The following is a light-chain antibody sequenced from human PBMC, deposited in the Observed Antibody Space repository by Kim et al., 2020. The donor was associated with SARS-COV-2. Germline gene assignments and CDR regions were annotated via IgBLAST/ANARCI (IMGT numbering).Light chain of an antibody. CDR2: DAS. J-gene: IGKJ5*01. CDR3: QQRGNWPT. V-gene: IGKV3-11*01. Sequence: EIVLTQSPATLSLSPGERATLSFRASQSVKTYLAWYQHKPGQSPRLLIHDASNRATGVPPRFSGGGSGTDFTLTISSLEPEDFAVYYSQQRGNWPTFGQGTRLE. CDR1: QSVKTY.